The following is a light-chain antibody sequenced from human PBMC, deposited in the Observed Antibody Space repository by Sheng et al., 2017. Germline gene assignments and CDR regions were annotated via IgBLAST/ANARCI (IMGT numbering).Light chain of an antibody. Sequence: DIQMTQSPSTLSASVGDRVTITCRASQDTSTWLAWYQQKPGKAPKLLIYGASTLQSGVSSRFSGSGSGTEFTLTISSLQPDDFATYYCQHYKSYVPYTFGLGDQGGDQT. CDR3: QHYKSYVPYT. V-gene: IGKV1-5*03. J-gene: IGKJ2*01. CDR2: GAS. CDR1: QDTSTW.